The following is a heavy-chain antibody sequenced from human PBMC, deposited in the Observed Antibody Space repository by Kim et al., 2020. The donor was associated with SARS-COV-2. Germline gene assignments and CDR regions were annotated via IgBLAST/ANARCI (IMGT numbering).Heavy chain of an antibody. Sequence: GGSLRLSCAASGFTFSTSVMNWVRQAPGKGPHWVSSISGGSTWYADSVTGRFIISGDNSKNTLFLQMNSLRAEHTAVDYCAKRGQAREFDYWCQGTLVT. CDR2: ISGGST. V-gene: IGHV3-23*01. J-gene: IGHJ4*02. CDR1: GFTFSTSV. CDR3: AKRGQAREFDY. D-gene: IGHD3-10*01.